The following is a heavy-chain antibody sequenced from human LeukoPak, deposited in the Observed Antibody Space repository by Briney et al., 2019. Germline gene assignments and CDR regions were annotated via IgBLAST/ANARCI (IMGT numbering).Heavy chain of an antibody. CDR2: IIPILGIA. V-gene: IGHV1-69*04. Sequence: SLRLSCEASVVTFSSLATSWVPDAPGQGLEWMGRIIPILGIANYAQKFQGRVTITADKSTSTAYMGLSSLRSEDTAVYYCARGPKEMATTYCWSQGSLVTVSS. CDR3: ARGPKEMATTYC. J-gene: IGHJ4*02. D-gene: IGHD5-24*01. CDR1: VVTFSSLA.